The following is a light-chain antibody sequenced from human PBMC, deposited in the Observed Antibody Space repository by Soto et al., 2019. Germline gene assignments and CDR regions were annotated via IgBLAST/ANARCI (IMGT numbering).Light chain of an antibody. CDR3: SSLTTSFTYV. J-gene: IGLJ1*01. V-gene: IGLV2-14*01. CDR2: EVS. CDR1: SSDVGAYNY. Sequence: QSVLTRPASVSGSPGQSVAISCTGTSSDVGAYNYISWYQQHPGKAPKLLLSEVSNRPSGVSDRFSGSKSGNTASLTISGLQAEDEADYYCSSLTTSFTYVFGNGTKVTVL.